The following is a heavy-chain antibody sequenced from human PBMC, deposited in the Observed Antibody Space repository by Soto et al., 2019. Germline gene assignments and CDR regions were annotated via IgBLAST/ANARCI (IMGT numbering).Heavy chain of an antibody. CDR3: ARTLAAAGLDC. D-gene: IGHD6-13*01. J-gene: IGHJ4*02. CDR2: IYYSGST. Sequence: SEILSLTCTVSGGSISSYYWSWIRQPPGKGLEWIGYIYYSGSTNYNPSLKSRVTISVDTSKNQFSLKLSSVTAEDTALYYCARTLAAAGLDCWGQGTLVTVSS. V-gene: IGHV4-59*12. CDR1: GGSISSYY.